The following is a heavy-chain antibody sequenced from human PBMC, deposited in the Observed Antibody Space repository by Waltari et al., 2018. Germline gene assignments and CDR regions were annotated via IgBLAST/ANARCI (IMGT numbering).Heavy chain of an antibody. CDR2: MNPNSGNT. CDR1: GYTFTSYD. V-gene: IGHV1-8*02. J-gene: IGHJ3*02. D-gene: IGHD1-26*01. CDR3: ARGEYSGSPLWAFDI. Sequence: QVQLVQSGAEVTKPGASVKVSCNASGYTFTSYDINWVRPATGHGLEWMGWMNPNSGNTGYAQKFQGRVTMTRNTSISTAYMELSSLRSEDTAVYYCARGEYSGSPLWAFDIWGQGTMVTVSS.